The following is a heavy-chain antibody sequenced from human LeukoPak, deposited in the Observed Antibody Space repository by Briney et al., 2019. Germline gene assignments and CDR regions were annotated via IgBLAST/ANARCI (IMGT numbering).Heavy chain of an antibody. J-gene: IGHJ4*02. CDR2: ISYDGSNK. Sequence: GRSLRLSCAASGFTFSSYAMHWVRQAPGKGLEWVAVISYDGSNKYYADSVKGRFTISRDNSKNTLYLQMNSLRAEDTAVYYCARDPYIVGDRGYFDYWGQGTLVTVSS. V-gene: IGHV3-30-3*01. CDR3: ARDPYIVGDRGYFDY. CDR1: GFTFSSYA. D-gene: IGHD1-26*01.